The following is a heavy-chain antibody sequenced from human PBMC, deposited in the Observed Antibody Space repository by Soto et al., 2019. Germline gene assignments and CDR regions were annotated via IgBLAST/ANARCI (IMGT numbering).Heavy chain of an antibody. V-gene: IGHV3-30*03. CDR2: ISYDGSNK. D-gene: IGHD1-26*01. Sequence: PGGSLRLSCAASGFTFSSYGMHWVRQAPGKGLEWVAVISYDGSNKYYADSVKGRFTISRDNSKNTLYLQMNSLRAEDTAVYYCARDQSGTYSVDYWGQGALVTVSS. CDR1: GFTFSSYG. CDR3: ARDQSGTYSVDY. J-gene: IGHJ4*02.